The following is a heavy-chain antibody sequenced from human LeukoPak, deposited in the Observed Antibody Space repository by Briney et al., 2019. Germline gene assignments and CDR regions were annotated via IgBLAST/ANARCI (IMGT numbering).Heavy chain of an antibody. CDR1: GYTFTGYY. CDR3: ARGPPRLRSPLDY. V-gene: IGHV1-2*02. CDR2: INPNSGGT. Sequence: GASVKVSCKASGYTFTGYYMHWVRLAPGQGLEWMGWINPNSGGTNYAQKFQGRVTMTRDTSISTAYMELSRLRSDDTAVYYCARGPPRLRSPLDYWGQGTLVTVSS. D-gene: IGHD4-17*01. J-gene: IGHJ4*02.